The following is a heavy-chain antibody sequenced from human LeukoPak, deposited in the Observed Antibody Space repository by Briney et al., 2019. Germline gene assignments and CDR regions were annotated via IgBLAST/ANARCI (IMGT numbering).Heavy chain of an antibody. D-gene: IGHD3-10*01. J-gene: IGHJ6*03. V-gene: IGHV4-39*01. CDR2: IYYSGGT. CDR3: ARHGYYGSGNYMDV. Sequence: SETLSLTCTVSGGSISSSSYYWGWIRQPPGKGLEWIGSIYYSGGTYYNPSLKSRVTISVDTSKNQFSLKLSSVTAADTAVYYCARHGYYGSGNYMDVWGKGTTVTISS. CDR1: GGSISSSSYY.